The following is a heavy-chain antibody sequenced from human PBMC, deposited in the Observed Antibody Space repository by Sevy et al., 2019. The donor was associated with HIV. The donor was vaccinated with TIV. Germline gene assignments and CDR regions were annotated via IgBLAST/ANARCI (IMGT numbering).Heavy chain of an antibody. CDR2: IYSGGST. Sequence: GGSLRLSCAASGFTVSSNYMSWVRQAPGKGLEWVSVIYSGGSTYYADSVKGRFTISRDNSKNTLYLQMNSLRAEDTAVYYCAKTDSSVAFDIWGQGIMVTVSS. D-gene: IGHD3-22*01. CDR3: AKTDSSVAFDI. CDR1: GFTVSSNY. V-gene: IGHV3-53*01. J-gene: IGHJ3*02.